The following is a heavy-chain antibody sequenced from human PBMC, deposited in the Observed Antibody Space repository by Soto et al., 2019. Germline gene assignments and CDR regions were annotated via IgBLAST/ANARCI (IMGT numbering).Heavy chain of an antibody. CDR2: IYHSGST. D-gene: IGHD3-10*01. V-gene: IGHV4-4*02. CDR3: ARDKYYYGSGREPSGLHEINWFDP. J-gene: IGHJ5*02. Sequence: SETLSLTCAVSGGSISSSNWWSWVRQPPGKGLEWIGEIYHSGSTNYNPSLKSRVTISVDKSKNQFSLKLSSVTAADTAVYYCARDKYYYGSGREPSGLHEINWFDPWGQGTLVTVSS. CDR1: GGSISSSNW.